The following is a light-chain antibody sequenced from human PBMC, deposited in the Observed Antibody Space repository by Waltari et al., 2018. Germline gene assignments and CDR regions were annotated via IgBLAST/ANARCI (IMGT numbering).Light chain of an antibody. Sequence: IQLTQSPSFLSASVGDRLTITCRSSQGISSYLAWYQQKAGKAPKLLIHTASTLQGGVPSRFSGSGSGTDFTLTISSLQPEDFATYYCQQRNSYPITFGQGTRLEIK. CDR3: QQRNSYPIT. CDR2: TAS. CDR1: QGISSY. J-gene: IGKJ5*01. V-gene: IGKV1-9*01.